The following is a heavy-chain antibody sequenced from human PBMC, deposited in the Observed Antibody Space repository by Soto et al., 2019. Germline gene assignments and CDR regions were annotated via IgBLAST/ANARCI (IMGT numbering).Heavy chain of an antibody. D-gene: IGHD4-17*01. V-gene: IGHV3-30*18. CDR1: GFTFGSYG. Sequence: GGSLRLSCAASGFTFGSYGMHWVRQAPGKGLEWVAVISYDGSNKYYADSVKGRFTISRDDSKNTLYLQMNSLRAEDTAVYYCAKSASTVTTNLFDYWGQGTLVTVSS. CDR3: AKSASTVTTNLFDY. J-gene: IGHJ4*02. CDR2: ISYDGSNK.